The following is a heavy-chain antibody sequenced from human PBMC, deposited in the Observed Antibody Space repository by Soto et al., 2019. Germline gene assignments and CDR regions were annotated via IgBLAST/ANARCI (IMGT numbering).Heavy chain of an antibody. CDR3: AHRPSHYDSSGYSEAFDY. J-gene: IGHJ4*02. D-gene: IGHD3-22*01. CDR1: GFSLSTSGVG. Sequence: ASGPTLVNPTQTLTLTCTFSGFSLSTSGVGVGWIRQPPGKALEWLALIYWDDDKRYSPSLKSRLTITKDTSKNQVVLTMTNMDPVDTATYYCAHRPSHYDSSGYSEAFDYWGQGTLVTVSS. V-gene: IGHV2-5*02. CDR2: IYWDDDK.